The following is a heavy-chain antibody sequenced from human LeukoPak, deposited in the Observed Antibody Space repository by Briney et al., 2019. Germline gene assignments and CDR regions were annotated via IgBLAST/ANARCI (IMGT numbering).Heavy chain of an antibody. CDR1: GFTFRTYA. V-gene: IGHV3-64D*06. J-gene: IGHJ4*02. CDR2: INNNGGNT. Sequence: QPGGSLRLSCSASGFTFRTYAMHWVRQAPGKGLEYVSGINNNGGNTNYVDSVKGRFTISRDNSKNTLYLQMSSLRAEDTAVYYCVKDGGGSGWYYHYDYWGQGTLVTVSS. CDR3: VKDGGGSGWYYHYDY. D-gene: IGHD6-19*01.